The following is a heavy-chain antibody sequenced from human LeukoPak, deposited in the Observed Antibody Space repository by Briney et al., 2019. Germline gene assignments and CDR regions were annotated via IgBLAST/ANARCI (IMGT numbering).Heavy chain of an antibody. V-gene: IGHV1-8*03. J-gene: IGHJ3*02. CDR3: ARDGAYCFDI. D-gene: IGHD2-15*01. Sequence: GASVKVSCKASGYTFTSYGINWVRQATGQGLEWMGWMNPNSGNTGYAQKFQGRVTITRNTSISTAYMELSSLRSEDTAVYYSARDGAYCFDIWGQGTMVTVSS. CDR1: GYTFTSYG. CDR2: MNPNSGNT.